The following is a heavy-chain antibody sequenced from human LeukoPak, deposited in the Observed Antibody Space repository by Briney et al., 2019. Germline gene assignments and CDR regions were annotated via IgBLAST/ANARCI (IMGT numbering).Heavy chain of an antibody. CDR3: ATGQTVTTSLYYYYGMDV. J-gene: IGHJ6*02. V-gene: IGHV1-18*04. Sequence: ASVKVSCKASGYTFTGYYMHWVRQAPGQGLEWMGWISAYNGNTNYAQKLQGRVTMTTDTSTSTAYMELRSLRSDDTAVYYCATGQTVTTSLYYYYGMDVWGQGTTVTVSS. CDR2: ISAYNGNT. D-gene: IGHD4-17*01. CDR1: GYTFTGYY.